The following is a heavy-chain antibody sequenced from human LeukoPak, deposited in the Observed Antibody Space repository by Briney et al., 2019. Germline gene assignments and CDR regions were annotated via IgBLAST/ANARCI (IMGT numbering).Heavy chain of an antibody. CDR1: GGSITNYF. Sequence: SETESLICTVSGGSITNYFWSWIRQPPGKGLEWIGGIYYSGSTYYNPSLKSRVTISVDTSKNQFSLKLSSVTAADTAVYYCARGNTVQGAFDIWGQGTMVTVSS. V-gene: IGHV4-59*12. CDR2: IYYSGST. J-gene: IGHJ3*02. D-gene: IGHD2-2*02. CDR3: ARGNTVQGAFDI.